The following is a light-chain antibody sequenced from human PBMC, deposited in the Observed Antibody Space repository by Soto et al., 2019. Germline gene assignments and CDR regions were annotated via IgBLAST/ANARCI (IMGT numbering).Light chain of an antibody. CDR2: GAS. J-gene: IGKJ1*01. CDR1: QSVSSN. V-gene: IGKV3-15*01. Sequence: EIVMTQSPATLSVSRGERATLSCRASQSVSSNLVWYQQKPGQAPRLLIYGASTRATGIPARFSGSGSGTEFTLTISSLQSEDFSVYYCQQYNNWPPWTFGQGTKVEIK. CDR3: QQYNNWPPWT.